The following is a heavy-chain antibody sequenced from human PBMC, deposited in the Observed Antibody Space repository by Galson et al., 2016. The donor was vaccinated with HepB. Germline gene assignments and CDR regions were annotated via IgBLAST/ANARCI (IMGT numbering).Heavy chain of an antibody. CDR3: ARSLGTAIFDY. CDR2: IYWDDDK. Sequence: PALVKPTQTLTLTCTFSGFSLTNGGVGVGWIRQPPGKALEWLALIYWDDDKRYSPSLKNRLTITKDTSKNQVVLVMANTDPVDTGTYYCARSLGTAIFDYWGQGSLVLVSS. J-gene: IGHJ4*02. V-gene: IGHV2-5*02. CDR1: GFSLTNGGVG. D-gene: IGHD1-7*01.